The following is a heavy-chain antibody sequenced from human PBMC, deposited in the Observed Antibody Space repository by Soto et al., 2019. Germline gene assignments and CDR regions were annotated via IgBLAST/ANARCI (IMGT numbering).Heavy chain of an antibody. J-gene: IGHJ5*02. CDR1: GGSISSLYW. CDR2: VHHSGST. D-gene: IGHD6-6*01. V-gene: IGHV4-4*02. CDR3: ASQYSSSSGWFDP. Sequence: PSETLSLTCTVSGGSISSLYWWSWVRQPPGKGLEWIGEVHHSGSTNYNPSLKSRVTISVDMSKNQFSLKLSSVTAADTAVYYCASQYSSSSGWFDPWGQGTLVTVSS.